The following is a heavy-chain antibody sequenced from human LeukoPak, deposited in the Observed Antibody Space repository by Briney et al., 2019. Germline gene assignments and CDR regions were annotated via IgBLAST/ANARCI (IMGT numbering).Heavy chain of an antibody. J-gene: IGHJ3*02. D-gene: IGHD3-16*02. CDR2: ISAYNGNT. CDR1: GYTFTSYG. Sequence: GASVTVSCTASGYTFTSYGISWVRQAPGQGLEWMGWISAYNGNTNYAQKLQGRVTMTTDTSTSTAYMELRSLRSDDTAVYYCAREWGITFGGVIVIGAFDIWRQGTMVTVSS. V-gene: IGHV1-18*01. CDR3: AREWGITFGGVIVIGAFDI.